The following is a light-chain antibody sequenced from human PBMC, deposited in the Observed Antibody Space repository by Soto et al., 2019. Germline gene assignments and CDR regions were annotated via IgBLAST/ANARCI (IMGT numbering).Light chain of an antibody. CDR3: QQYYSFPWT. CDR1: PGVSSF. Sequence: VIWMTQSPSLLSASTGDRVTITCRVSPGVSSFLAWYQQKSGKAPKILIYAASTLQSGVPSRFSGSGSGTDFTLTISNLQSEDFATSYCQQYYSFPWTFGQGTKVEIK. CDR2: AAS. V-gene: IGKV1D-8*01. J-gene: IGKJ1*01.